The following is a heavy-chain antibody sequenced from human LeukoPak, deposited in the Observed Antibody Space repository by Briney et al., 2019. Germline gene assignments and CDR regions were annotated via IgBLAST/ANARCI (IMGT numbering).Heavy chain of an antibody. D-gene: IGHD6-25*01. J-gene: IGHJ4*02. CDR1: AGSFSGYY. V-gene: IGHV4-34*01. CDR3: ARDGGAAAIDY. Sequence: SETLSLTCAVYAGSFSGYYWSWIRQSPGRGLEWIGEINDSGSTNYNPSLKSRVTISVDTSKNQFSLKLRSLTAADTAVYYCARDGGAAAIDYWGQGTLVTVSS. CDR2: INDSGST.